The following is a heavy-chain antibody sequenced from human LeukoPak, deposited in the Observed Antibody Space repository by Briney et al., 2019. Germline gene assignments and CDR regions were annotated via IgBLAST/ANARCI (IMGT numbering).Heavy chain of an antibody. J-gene: IGHJ4*02. D-gene: IGHD2-2*01. V-gene: IGHV5-51*01. CDR2: IFPHDSDT. CDR3: ARQNRYCSSTNCYGDLDY. Sequence: GESLKISFRGSGYTFSGYWIAWVRQMPGKGLGWMGIIFPHDSDTTYSPSFQGQVTMSADKSISTAYLQWSSLKASDTAMYYCARQNRYCSSTNCYGDLDYWGQGSLVTVSS. CDR1: GYTFSGYW.